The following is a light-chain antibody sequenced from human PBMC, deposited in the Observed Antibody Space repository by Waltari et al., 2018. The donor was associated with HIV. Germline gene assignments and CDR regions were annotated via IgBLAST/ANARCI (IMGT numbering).Light chain of an antibody. CDR2: AAS. CDR1: QGIRND. Sequence: AIQMTQSPSSLSASVGDRVTITCRASQGIRNDLGWYQQKPGKAPKLLIYAASSLQSGVPSRFSGSGSGTDFTRTISSLQPEDFATYYCLQDYNYPRYTFGQGTKLEIK. V-gene: IGKV1-6*01. CDR3: LQDYNYPRYT. J-gene: IGKJ2*01.